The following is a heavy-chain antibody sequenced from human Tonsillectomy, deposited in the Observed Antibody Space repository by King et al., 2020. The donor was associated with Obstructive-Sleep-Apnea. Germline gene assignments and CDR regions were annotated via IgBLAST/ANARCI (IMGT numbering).Heavy chain of an antibody. CDR1: GGSISSYY. D-gene: IGHD1-26*01. Sequence: QLQESGPGLVKPSETLSLTCTVSGGSISSYYWSGIRQPPGKGLEWIGDIYYSGSTNYNPSLKSRVTISVDTSKNQFSLKLSSVTAADTAVYYCASSKNEWAPLFNSWGQGTLVTVSS. CDR3: ASSKNEWAPLFNS. J-gene: IGHJ5*01. CDR2: IYYSGST. V-gene: IGHV4-59*01.